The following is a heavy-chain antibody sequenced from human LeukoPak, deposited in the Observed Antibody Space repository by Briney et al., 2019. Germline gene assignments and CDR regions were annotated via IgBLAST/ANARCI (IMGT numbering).Heavy chain of an antibody. CDR3: ARVAAAAFYDAFDI. V-gene: IGHV3-21*01. J-gene: IGHJ3*02. Sequence: SGGSLRLSCAASGFTFSSYSMNWVRQAPGKGLEWVSSISSSSSYIYYADSVKGRFTISRDNAKNSLYLQMNSLRAEDTAVYYCARVAAAAFYDAFDIWGQGTMVTVSS. D-gene: IGHD6-13*01. CDR2: ISSSSSYI. CDR1: GFTFSSYS.